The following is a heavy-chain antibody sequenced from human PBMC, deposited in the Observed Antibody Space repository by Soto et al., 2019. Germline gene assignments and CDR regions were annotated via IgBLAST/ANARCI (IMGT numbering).Heavy chain of an antibody. V-gene: IGHV4-34*01. J-gene: IGHJ6*02. CDR3: PRGRGSGYHRYYYYYYGMDV. D-gene: IGHD3-22*01. CDR2: INHSGST. CDR1: GGSFSGYY. Sequence: QVQLQQWGAGLLKPSETLSLTCAVYGGSFSGYYWSWIRQPPGKGLEWIGEINHSGSTNYNPSLKSRVTVSVDTSKNQFSLKLSSVTAADTAVYYCPRGRGSGYHRYYYYYYGMDVWGQGTTVTVSS.